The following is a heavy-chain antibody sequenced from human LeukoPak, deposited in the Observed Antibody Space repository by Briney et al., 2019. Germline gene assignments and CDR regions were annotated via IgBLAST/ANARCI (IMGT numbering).Heavy chain of an antibody. V-gene: IGHV3-23*01. CDR3: AKDGNGGSYFDY. J-gene: IGHJ4*02. CDR2: ISGSGGST. CDR1: GSTFSSYT. D-gene: IGHD1-26*01. Sequence: PGGSLRLSCAASGSTFSSYTINWVRQAPGKGLKWVSAISGSGGSTYYADSVKGRFTISRDNSKNTLYLQMNSLRAEDTAVYYCAKDGNGGSYFDYWGQGTLVTVSS.